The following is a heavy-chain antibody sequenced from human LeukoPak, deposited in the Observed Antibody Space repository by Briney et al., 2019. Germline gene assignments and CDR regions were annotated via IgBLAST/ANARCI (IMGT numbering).Heavy chain of an antibody. CDR1: GYTFITYY. V-gene: IGHV1-46*01. D-gene: IGHD4-17*01. J-gene: IGHJ6*03. CDR2: INPSGGST. Sequence: ASVKVSCKASGYTFITYYIHWVRQAPGQGLEWMGIINPSGGSTSYAQKFQGRVTITRNTSISTVYMELSSLRSEDTAVYYCARGRWDTVNASYYYYYYMDVWGKGTTVTVSS. CDR3: ARGRWDTVNASYYYYYYMDV.